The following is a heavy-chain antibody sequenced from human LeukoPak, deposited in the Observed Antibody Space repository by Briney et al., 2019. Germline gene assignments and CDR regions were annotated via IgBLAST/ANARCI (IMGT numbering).Heavy chain of an antibody. CDR1: GFTFSNAW. J-gene: IGHJ4*02. CDR3: AQGASPDY. CDR2: ISGSGYST. Sequence: QPGGSLRLSCAASGFTFSNAWMSWVRQAPGKGLEWVSSISGSGYSTNYADSVKGRLTISRDNSNNTLSLQMNSLRVEDTAKYYCAQGASPDYWGQGTLVTVSS. D-gene: IGHD2-2*01. V-gene: IGHV3-23*01.